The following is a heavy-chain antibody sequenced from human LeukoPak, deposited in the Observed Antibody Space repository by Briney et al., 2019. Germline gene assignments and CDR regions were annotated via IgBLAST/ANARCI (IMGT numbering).Heavy chain of an antibody. CDR1: GGSISSSSYY. Sequence: SETLSLTCTVSGGSISSSSYYWGWIRQPPGKGLEWIGSIYYSGSTYYNPSLKSRVTISVDTSKNQFSLKLSSVTAADTAVYYCARGQYYYDSSGYLFDYWGQGTLVTVSS. CDR2: IYYSGST. J-gene: IGHJ4*02. V-gene: IGHV4-39*07. D-gene: IGHD3-22*01. CDR3: ARGQYYYDSSGYLFDY.